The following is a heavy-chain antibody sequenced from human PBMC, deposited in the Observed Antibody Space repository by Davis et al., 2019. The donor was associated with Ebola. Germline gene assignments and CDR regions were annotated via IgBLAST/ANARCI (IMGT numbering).Heavy chain of an antibody. Sequence: SETLSLTCTVSGGSISSSDYYWGWIRQPPGKGLEWIGNIYYGGSTYYNPSLKSRVTISVDTSKNQFSLKLSSVTAADTAVYYCARGLYSSGWWYYFDYWGQGTLVTVSS. D-gene: IGHD6-19*01. CDR1: GGSISSSDYY. CDR2: IYYGGST. CDR3: ARGLYSSGWWYYFDY. V-gene: IGHV4-39*01. J-gene: IGHJ4*02.